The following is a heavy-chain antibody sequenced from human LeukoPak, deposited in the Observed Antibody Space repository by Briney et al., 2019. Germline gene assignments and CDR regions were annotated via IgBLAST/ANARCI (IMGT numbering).Heavy chain of an antibody. CDR1: GFSLSGYW. Sequence: PGGSLRLSCAVSGFSLSGYWMTWVRQAPGEGLERVANIKQDGSEKNYVDSVKGRFTISRDNAENSLFLQMNSLRVEDTAVYYCAREWQGGIAAAGTRIEGDYWGQGTLVAVSS. D-gene: IGHD6-13*01. CDR2: IKQDGSEK. V-gene: IGHV3-7*01. J-gene: IGHJ4*02. CDR3: AREWQGGIAAAGTRIEGDY.